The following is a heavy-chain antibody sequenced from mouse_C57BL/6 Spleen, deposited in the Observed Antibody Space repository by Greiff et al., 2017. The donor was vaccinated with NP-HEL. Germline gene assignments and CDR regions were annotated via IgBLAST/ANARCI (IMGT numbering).Heavy chain of an antibody. CDR3: TRGDYGRTYWYFDV. Sequence: QVQLKESGAELVRPGASVTLSCKASGYTFTDYEMHWVKQTPVHGLEWIGAIDPETGGTAYNQKFKGKAILTAGKSSSTAYMELRSLTSEDSAVYYCTRGDYGRTYWYFDVWGTGTTVTVSS. V-gene: IGHV1-15*01. D-gene: IGHD1-1*01. CDR2: IDPETGGT. CDR1: GYTFTDYE. J-gene: IGHJ1*03.